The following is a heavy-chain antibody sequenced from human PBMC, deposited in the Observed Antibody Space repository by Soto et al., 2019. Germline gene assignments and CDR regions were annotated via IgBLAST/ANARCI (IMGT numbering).Heavy chain of an antibody. CDR3: ARGITEVTQLIGY. CDR2: ISGYNGDT. V-gene: IGHV1-18*04. Sequence: ASVKVSCKASGYTFTSYGISWVRQATGQGLEWMGWISGYNGDTNYAQKLQGRVTMTTDTSTSTAYVELRSLRSDDTAVYYCARGITEVTQLIGYCGQVTLVTVSS. J-gene: IGHJ4*02. D-gene: IGHD1-20*01. CDR1: GYTFTSYG.